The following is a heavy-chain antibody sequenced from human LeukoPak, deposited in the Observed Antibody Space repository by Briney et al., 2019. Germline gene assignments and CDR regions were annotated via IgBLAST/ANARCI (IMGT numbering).Heavy chain of an antibody. CDR1: GGSISSSSYY. CDR2: IYYSGST. D-gene: IGHD3-10*01. V-gene: IGHV4-39*01. CDR3: ARTRYYYNSRSYGAPYYFDY. Sequence: SETLSLTCTVSGGSISSSSYYWGWIRQPPGKGLEWIGSIYYSGSTYYNPSLKSRVTVSVDTSKNQFSLKLSSVTAADTAVYYCARTRYYYNSRSYGAPYYFDYWGQGTLVTVSS. J-gene: IGHJ4*02.